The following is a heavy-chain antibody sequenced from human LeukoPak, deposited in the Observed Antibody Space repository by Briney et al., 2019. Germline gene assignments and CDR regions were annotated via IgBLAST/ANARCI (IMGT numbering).Heavy chain of an antibody. J-gene: IGHJ4*02. CDR2: IYYSGST. CDR3: ARASHDYGVYSYFDY. CDR1: GGSISSSSYY. D-gene: IGHD4-17*01. Sequence: PSETLSLTCTVSGGSISSSSYYWGWIRQPPGKGLKWIGSIYYSGSTYYNPSLKSRVTISVDKSKNQFSLKLSSLTSADTAVYYCARASHDYGVYSYFDYWGQGTLVTVSS. V-gene: IGHV4-39*07.